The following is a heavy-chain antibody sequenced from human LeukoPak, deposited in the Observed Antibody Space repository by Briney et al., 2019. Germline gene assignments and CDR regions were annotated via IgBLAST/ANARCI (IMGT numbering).Heavy chain of an antibody. CDR2: ISSSSSYI. D-gene: IGHD6-19*01. V-gene: IGHV3-21*01. J-gene: IGHJ4*02. Sequence: GGSLRLSCAASGFTFSSYSMNWVRQAPGKGLEWVSSISSSSSYIYYADSVKGRFTISRDNAKNSLYLQMNSLRAEDTAVYYCARGVSSGWSPHLDYWGQGTLVTVSS. CDR3: ARGVSSGWSPHLDY. CDR1: GFTFSSYS.